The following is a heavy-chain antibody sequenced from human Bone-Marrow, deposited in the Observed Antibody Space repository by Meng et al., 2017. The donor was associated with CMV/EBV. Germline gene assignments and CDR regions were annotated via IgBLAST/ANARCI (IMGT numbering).Heavy chain of an antibody. CDR3: TSLYSSGWYKDY. CDR2: IRSKANSYAT. Sequence: GESLKISCAASGFTFSGSAMDWVRQASGKGLEWVGRIRSKANSYATAYAASVKGRFTISRDDSKNTAYLRMNSLKTEDTAVYYCTSLYSSGWYKDYWGQGTLVTVSS. J-gene: IGHJ4*02. D-gene: IGHD6-19*01. CDR1: GFTFSGSA. V-gene: IGHV3-73*01.